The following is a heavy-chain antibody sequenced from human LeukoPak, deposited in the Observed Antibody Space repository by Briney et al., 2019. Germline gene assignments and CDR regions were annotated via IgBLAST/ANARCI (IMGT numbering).Heavy chain of an antibody. V-gene: IGHV5-51*01. Sequence: GESLKISCKGSGYSFTRYWIAWVRQMPGKGLEWMGIIYPGDSDTRYSPSFQGQVTISADNSISTAYLQWSSLKASDTAIYYCARGGPSYALDYWGQGTLVTVSS. D-gene: IGHD2-2*01. CDR1: GYSFTRYW. J-gene: IGHJ4*02. CDR2: IYPGDSDT. CDR3: ARGGPSYALDY.